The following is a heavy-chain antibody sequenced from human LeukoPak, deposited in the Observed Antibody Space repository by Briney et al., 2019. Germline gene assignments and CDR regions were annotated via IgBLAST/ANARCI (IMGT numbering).Heavy chain of an antibody. V-gene: IGHV3-23*01. J-gene: IGHJ4*02. Sequence: SGGSLRLSCAASGFTLSNYAMSWVRQAPGKGREWVSGISDGGGRTYYADSVKGRFTISRDNSKNTLYLQMNSLRAEDTAVYHCAKIMRVGSGWPFDYWGQGTLVTVSS. D-gene: IGHD6-19*01. CDR2: ISDGGGRT. CDR1: GFTLSNYA. CDR3: AKIMRVGSGWPFDY.